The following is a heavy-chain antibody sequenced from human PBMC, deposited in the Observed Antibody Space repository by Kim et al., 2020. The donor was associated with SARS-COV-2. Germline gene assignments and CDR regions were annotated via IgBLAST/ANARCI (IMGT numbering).Heavy chain of an antibody. CDR3: ARGLRAGYYLAYYYYYGMDV. D-gene: IGHD3-9*01. CDR1: GGTFSSYA. V-gene: IGHV1-69*13. J-gene: IGHJ6*02. CDR2: IIPIFGTA. Sequence: SVKVSCKASGGTFSSYAISWVRQAPGQGLEWMGGIIPIFGTANYAQKFQGRVTITADESTSTAYMELSSLRSEDTAVYYCARGLRAGYYLAYYYYYGMDVWGQGTTVTVSS.